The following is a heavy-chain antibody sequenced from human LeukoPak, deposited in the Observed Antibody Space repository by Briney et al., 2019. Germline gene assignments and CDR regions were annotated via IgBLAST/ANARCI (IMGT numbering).Heavy chain of an antibody. CDR1: GGSFSGYY. CDR3: ARGRYYDFWSGYYTNTYFDY. Sequence: SETLSLTCAVYGGSFSGYYWSWIRQPPGKGLEWIGGINHSGSTNYNPSLKSRVTISVDTSKNQFSLKLSSVTAADTAVYYCARGRYYDFWSGYYTNTYFDYWGQGTLVTVSS. CDR2: INHSGST. V-gene: IGHV4-34*01. J-gene: IGHJ4*02. D-gene: IGHD3-3*01.